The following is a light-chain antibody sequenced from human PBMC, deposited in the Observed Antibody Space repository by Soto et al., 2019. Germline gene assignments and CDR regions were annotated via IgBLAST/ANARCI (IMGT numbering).Light chain of an antibody. CDR1: QDINRY. V-gene: IGKV1-9*01. CDR2: RAS. CDR3: QQVDSYPLT. Sequence: IQLTQSPSFLSASVGDRVTIPCRASQDINRYVAWYQQKSGQAPKLLIYRASNLQRGVPSRFSGSGSGTDFTLTISNLQPEDFATYHCQQVDSYPLTFGGGTKLEIK. J-gene: IGKJ4*01.